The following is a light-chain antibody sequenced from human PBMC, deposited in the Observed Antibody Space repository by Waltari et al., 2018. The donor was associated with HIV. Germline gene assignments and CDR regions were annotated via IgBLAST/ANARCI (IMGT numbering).Light chain of an antibody. CDR2: GNS. Sequence: QSVLTQPPSVSGAPGQRVTISCTGSSSNIGAGYDVHWYQQLPGTAPKLLIYGNSNRPSGVPDRFSGSKSVTSAALAITGLQAEDESDYYCQSYDSSLDVVFGGGTNLTVL. CDR3: QSYDSSLDVV. CDR1: SSNIGAGYD. V-gene: IGLV1-40*01. J-gene: IGLJ2*01.